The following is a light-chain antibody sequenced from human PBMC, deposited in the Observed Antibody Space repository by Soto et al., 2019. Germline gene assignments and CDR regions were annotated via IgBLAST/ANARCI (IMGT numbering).Light chain of an antibody. CDR3: QQYGSLIT. CDR1: QSVSNNY. Sequence: EIVMTQSPGTLSLSPGERATLSGMTSQSVSNNYLAWYQQKPGQAPRLLIYGASSRATGIPDRFSGSGSGTDFTLTISRLEPEDFAVYYCQQYGSLITFGQGTRLEIK. J-gene: IGKJ5*01. CDR2: GAS. V-gene: IGKV3-20*01.